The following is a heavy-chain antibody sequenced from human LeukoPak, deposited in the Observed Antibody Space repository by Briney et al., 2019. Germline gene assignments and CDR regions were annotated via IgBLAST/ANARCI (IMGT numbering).Heavy chain of an antibody. Sequence: GGSLRLSCAASGFTFSSYGMHWVRQAPGKGLEWVAFIRYDGSNKYYADSVKGRFTISRDNSKNTLYLQMNSLRAEDTAVYYCAKGHSDSGSSFDYWGQGTLVTVSS. D-gene: IGHD3-10*01. CDR3: AKGHSDSGSSFDY. CDR2: IRYDGSNK. J-gene: IGHJ4*02. CDR1: GFTFSSYG. V-gene: IGHV3-30*02.